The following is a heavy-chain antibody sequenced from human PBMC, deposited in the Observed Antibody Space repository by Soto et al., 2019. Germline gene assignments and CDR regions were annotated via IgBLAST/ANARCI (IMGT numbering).Heavy chain of an antibody. CDR1: GFTFSSSA. J-gene: IGHJ3*02. CDR2: ISGGAGST. V-gene: IGHV3-23*01. D-gene: IGHD3-22*01. CDR3: AKRIVVVSGESAFDI. Sequence: GGSLRLSCAASGFTFSSSAMSWVRQAPGKGLEWVSAISGGAGSTYYADSVKGRFTISRDNSKNTLYLQMNSLRAEDTAVYYCAKRIVVVSGESAFDIWGQGTMVTVSS.